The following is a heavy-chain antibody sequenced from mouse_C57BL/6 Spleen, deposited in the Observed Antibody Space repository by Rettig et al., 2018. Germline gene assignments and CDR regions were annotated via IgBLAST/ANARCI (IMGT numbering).Heavy chain of an antibody. CDR3: ARHYYAMDY. CDR2: ILPGSGST. J-gene: IGHJ4*01. V-gene: IGHV1-9*01. Sequence: IGEILPGSGSTNYNEKFKGKATFTADTSSNTAYMQLSSLTTEDSAIYYCARHYYAMDYWGQGTSVTVSS.